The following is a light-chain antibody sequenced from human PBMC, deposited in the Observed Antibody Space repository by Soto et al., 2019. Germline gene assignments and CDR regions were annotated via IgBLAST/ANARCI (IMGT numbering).Light chain of an antibody. J-gene: IGKJ1*01. CDR2: XXS. CDR1: QSISSY. Sequence: DIQMTQSPSSLSASVGDRFTITCRASQSISSYLNWYQQKPGKAPKLLIYXXSXXQSGVPSRFSGSGSGTDFTLTISSLQTEDFATYYCQQSYSTPPFGQGTKVDIK. CDR3: QQSYSTPP. V-gene: IGKV1-39*01.